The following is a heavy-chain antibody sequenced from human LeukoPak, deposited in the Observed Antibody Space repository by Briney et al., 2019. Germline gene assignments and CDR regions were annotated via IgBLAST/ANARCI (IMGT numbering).Heavy chain of an antibody. Sequence: SVKVSCKASGGTFSSYAISWVRQAPGQGLEWMGGIIPIFGTANYAQKFQGRVTITADESTSTAYMELSSLRSEDTAVYYCARGIWGDTHTTYYYYMDVWGKGTTVTVSS. J-gene: IGHJ6*03. CDR1: GGTFSSYA. V-gene: IGHV1-69*13. CDR2: IIPIFGTA. D-gene: IGHD5-18*01. CDR3: ARGIWGDTHTTYYYYMDV.